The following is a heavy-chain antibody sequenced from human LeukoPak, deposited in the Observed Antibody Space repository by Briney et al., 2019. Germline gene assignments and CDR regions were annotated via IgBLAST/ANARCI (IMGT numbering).Heavy chain of an antibody. J-gene: IGHJ4*02. CDR2: IYSGGST. D-gene: IGHD3-10*01. Sequence: PGGSLRFSCAASGFTVSSNYMSWVRQAPGKGLEWVSVIYSGGSTYYADSVKGRFTISRDNSKNTLYLQMNSLRAEDTAVYYCARVPLSGYFDYWGQGTLVTVSS. CDR1: GFTVSSNY. V-gene: IGHV3-66*01. CDR3: ARVPLSGYFDY.